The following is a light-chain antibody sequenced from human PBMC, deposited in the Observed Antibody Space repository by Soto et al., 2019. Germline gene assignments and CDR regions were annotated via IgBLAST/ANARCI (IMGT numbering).Light chain of an antibody. Sequence: EIQMTQSPSTLSASVGDRVTITWRASQSIGSWLAWYQQKPGKAPKLLIYDASSLQSGVPSRFSGSGSGTEFTLTISSLQPDDFAAYYCQQYDSYSITFGQGTRLEIK. CDR2: DAS. V-gene: IGKV1-5*01. CDR1: QSIGSW. CDR3: QQYDSYSIT. J-gene: IGKJ5*01.